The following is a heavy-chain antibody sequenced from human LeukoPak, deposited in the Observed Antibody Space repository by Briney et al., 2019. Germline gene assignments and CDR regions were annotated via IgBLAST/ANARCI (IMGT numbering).Heavy chain of an antibody. CDR2: MSPNSGNT. CDR3: VRTPPNWGADY. Sequence: ASVNVSCTASGYTFTSYDINWVRQATGQGLGWMGWMSPNSGNTGYAQKFQGRVTMTRNTAISTAYMELSSLRSEDTAVYYCVRTPPNWGADYWGQGTLVTVSS. D-gene: IGHD7-27*01. CDR1: GYTFTSYD. J-gene: IGHJ4*02. V-gene: IGHV1-8*01.